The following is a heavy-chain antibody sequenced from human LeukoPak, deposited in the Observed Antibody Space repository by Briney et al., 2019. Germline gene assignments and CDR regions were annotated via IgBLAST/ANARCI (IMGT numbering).Heavy chain of an antibody. V-gene: IGHV3-30-3*01. CDR3: ATTQGIYSTPYFFDY. Sequence: PGGSLRLSCAASGFSFSSYALHWVRQAPGKGLEWVAVASYDGSNKYYADSVKGRFTISGDNSKNTLYLQMNSLRAEDTALYYCATTQGIYSTPYFFDYWGQGTLVTVSS. CDR2: ASYDGSNK. J-gene: IGHJ4*02. D-gene: IGHD4-11*01. CDR1: GFSFSSYA.